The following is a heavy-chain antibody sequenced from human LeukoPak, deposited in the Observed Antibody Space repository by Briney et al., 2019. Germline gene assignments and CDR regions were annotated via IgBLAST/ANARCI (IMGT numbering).Heavy chain of an antibody. V-gene: IGHV3-23*01. CDR2: ISGSGGTT. CDR3: ARGLHGSIDP. Sequence: GGSLRLSCAASGFTFSTYAMSWVRHPPGQGLEWVSAISGSGGTTYYADSVKGRFTISRDNSKNTRYQQMNTLRAEDTAVYYCARGLHGSIDPWGQGTLVTVSS. J-gene: IGHJ5*02. CDR1: GFTFSTYA.